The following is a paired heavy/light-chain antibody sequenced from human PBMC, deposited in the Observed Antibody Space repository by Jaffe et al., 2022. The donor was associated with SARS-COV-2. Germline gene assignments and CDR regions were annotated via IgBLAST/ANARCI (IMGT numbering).Light chain of an antibody. CDR1: QSITNY. J-gene: IGKJ5*01. CDR2: AAS. CDR3: QQSYSTLPIT. Sequence: DIQMTQSPSSLSASVGDRVTITCRASQSITNYLNWYQQKPGKAPKLLIYAASTLQSGVPSRFSGSGSGTDFTLTISSLEPEDFATYYCQQSYSTLPITFGQGTRLEIK. V-gene: IGKV1-39*01.
Heavy chain of an antibody. J-gene: IGHJ6*03. Sequence: QVLLQESGPGLVKPSETLSLTCTVSGGSIRSYYWSWIRQPPGKGLEWIGYVYFSGIIAYNPSLESRVTISVDTSNNQFSLKLNSVTAADTAMYYCASTVMLRGVILQYYHYYMDVWGKGTTVTVSS. CDR3: ASTVMLRGVILQYYHYYMDV. V-gene: IGHV4-59*01. CDR1: GGSIRSYY. D-gene: IGHD3-10*01. CDR2: VYFSGII.